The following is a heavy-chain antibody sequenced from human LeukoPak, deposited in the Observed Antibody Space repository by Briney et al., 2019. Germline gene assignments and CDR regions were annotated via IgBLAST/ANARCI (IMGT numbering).Heavy chain of an antibody. D-gene: IGHD1-26*01. CDR2: IRSSGSAI. CDR1: GFTFSDYE. Sequence: GGSLRLSCAASGFTFSDYEMNWVRQAPGKGLEWVSYIRSSGSAIYYAGSVKGRFTISRDNAKNSLYLQMNSLRAEDTAVYYCASTSLGSRLDYWGQGTLVTVSS. CDR3: ASTSLGSRLDY. J-gene: IGHJ4*02. V-gene: IGHV3-48*03.